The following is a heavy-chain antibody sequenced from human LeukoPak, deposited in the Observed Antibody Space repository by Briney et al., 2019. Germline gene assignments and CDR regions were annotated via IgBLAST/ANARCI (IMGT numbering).Heavy chain of an antibody. CDR2: ISSSSSTI. CDR3: ARGDIVVVPAANFFDY. CDR1: GFTFSSYS. V-gene: IGHV3-48*01. D-gene: IGHD2-2*01. J-gene: IGHJ4*02. Sequence: PGGSLRLSCAASGFTFSSYSMNWVRQAPGKGLEWVSYISSSSSTIYYADSVKGRFTISRDNAKNSLYLQMNSLRAEDTAVYYCARGDIVVVPAANFFDYWGQGTLVTVSS.